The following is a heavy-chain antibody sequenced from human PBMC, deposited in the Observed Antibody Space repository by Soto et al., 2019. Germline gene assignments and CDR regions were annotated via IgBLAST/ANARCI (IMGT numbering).Heavy chain of an antibody. D-gene: IGHD2-2*01. CDR2: IRSKAYGGTT. Sequence: PVGSMRLSCTASGLTFGDYAISWVRQAPGKGLEWVGFIRSKAYGGTTEYAASVKGRFTISRDDSKSIAYLQMNSLKTEDTAVYYCTREEDIVVVPAAYNYYYGMDVWGQGTTVTVSS. J-gene: IGHJ6*02. V-gene: IGHV3-49*04. CDR1: GLTFGDYA. CDR3: TREEDIVVVPAAYNYYYGMDV.